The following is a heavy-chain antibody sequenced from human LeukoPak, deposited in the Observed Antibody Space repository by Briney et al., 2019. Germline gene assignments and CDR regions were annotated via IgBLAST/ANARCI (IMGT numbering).Heavy chain of an antibody. J-gene: IGHJ4*02. CDR1: GYTFTSYD. V-gene: IGHV1-8*01. CDR2: MSPNSGNT. D-gene: IGHD7-27*01. CDR3: VRTPPNWGFDY. Sequence: ASVKVSCKASGYTFTSYDINWVRQATGQGLEWMGWMSPNSGNTGYAQKFQGRVTMTSDSSISTAYMELSSLRSEDTAIYYCVRTPPNWGFDYWGQGTLVTVSS.